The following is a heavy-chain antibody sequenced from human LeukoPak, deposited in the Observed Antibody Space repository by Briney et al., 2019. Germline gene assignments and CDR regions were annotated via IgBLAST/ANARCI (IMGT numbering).Heavy chain of an antibody. CDR1: GYTFTSYG. V-gene: IGHV1-18*01. CDR3: ARGYCSSTSCMGTPFDY. Sequence: ASVKVSCKASGYTFTSYGISWVRQAPGQGLEWMGWISAYNGNTNYAQKLQGRVTMTTDTSTSTAYMELRSLRSDDTAVYYCARGYCSSTSCMGTPFDYWGQGTLVTVSS. D-gene: IGHD2-2*01. J-gene: IGHJ4*02. CDR2: ISAYNGNT.